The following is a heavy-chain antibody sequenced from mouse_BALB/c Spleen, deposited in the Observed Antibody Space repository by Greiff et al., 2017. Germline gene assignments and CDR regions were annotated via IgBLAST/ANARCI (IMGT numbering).Heavy chain of an antibody. D-gene: IGHD2-3*01. V-gene: IGHV1S81*02. CDR2: INPSNGGT. CDR1: GYTFTSYY. CDR3: TRDGRWLLPFAY. Sequence: VQLQQPGAELVKPGASVKLSCKASGYTFTSYYMYWVKQRPGQGLEWIGGINPSNGGTNFNEKFKSKATLTVDKSSSTAYMQLSSLTSEDSAVYYCTRDGRWLLPFAYWGQGTLVTVSA. J-gene: IGHJ3*01.